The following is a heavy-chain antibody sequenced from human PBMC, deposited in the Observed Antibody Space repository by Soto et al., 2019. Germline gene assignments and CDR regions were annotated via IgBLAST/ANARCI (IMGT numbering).Heavy chain of an antibody. D-gene: IGHD6-6*01. CDR1: GGSISSGGYY. J-gene: IGHJ4*02. CDR3: ARALVRGSSFPFSDY. CDR2: IYYSGST. V-gene: IGHV4-31*03. Sequence: LSLTCTVSGGSISSGGYYWSWIRQHPGKGLEWIGYIYYSGSTYYNPSLKSRVTISVDTSKNQFSLKLSSVTAADTAVYYCARALVRGSSFPFSDYWGQGTLVTVSS.